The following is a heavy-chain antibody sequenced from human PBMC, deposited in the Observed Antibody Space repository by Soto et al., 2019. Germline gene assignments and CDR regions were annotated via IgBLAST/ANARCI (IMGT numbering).Heavy chain of an antibody. Sequence: SETLSLTCTVSGGSISSGDYYWSWIRQPPGKGLECIGYIYYSGSTYYNPSLKSRVTISVDTSKNQFSLKLSSVTAADTAVYYCARVPFYDSSGRSYYFDYWGQGTLVTVSS. CDR1: GGSISSGDYY. CDR2: IYYSGST. V-gene: IGHV4-30-4*01. J-gene: IGHJ4*02. CDR3: ARVPFYDSSGRSYYFDY. D-gene: IGHD3-22*01.